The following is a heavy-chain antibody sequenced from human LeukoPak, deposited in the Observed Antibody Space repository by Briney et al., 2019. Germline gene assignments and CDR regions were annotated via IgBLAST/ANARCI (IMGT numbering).Heavy chain of an antibody. D-gene: IGHD3-9*01. CDR1: GYTFTSYG. V-gene: IGHV1-18*01. CDR3: AREELLRYFDWQRYHYYYGMDV. J-gene: IGHJ6*02. Sequence: ASVEVSCTASGYTFTSYGISWVRQAPGEGLEWMGWISAYNGNTNYAQKLEGRVTMTTDTSPSTAYMELRSLRSDHPAVYYCAREELLRYFDWQRYHYYYGMDVWGQGTTVTVSS. CDR2: ISAYNGNT.